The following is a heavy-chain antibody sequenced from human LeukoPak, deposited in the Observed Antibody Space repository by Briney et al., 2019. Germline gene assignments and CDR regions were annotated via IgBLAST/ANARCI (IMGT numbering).Heavy chain of an antibody. CDR3: AKETLAVGRWFDP. CDR2: IYHSGST. D-gene: IGHD2-15*01. V-gene: IGHV4-4*02. J-gene: IGHJ5*02. CDR1: GGSISSSNW. Sequence: SETLSLTCAVSGGSISSSNWWSWVRQPPGKGLEWIGEIYHSGSTNYNPSLKSRVTISVDKSKNQFSLKLSSVTAADTAVYYCAKETLAVGRWFDPWGQGTLVTVSS.